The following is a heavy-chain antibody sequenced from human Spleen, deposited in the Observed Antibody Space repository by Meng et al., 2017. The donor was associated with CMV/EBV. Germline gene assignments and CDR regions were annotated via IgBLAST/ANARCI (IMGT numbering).Heavy chain of an antibody. V-gene: IGHV3-74*03. Sequence: GESLKISCAASGLTFSSYGMSWVRQAPGKGLVWVSRISSDGSSTTYADSVKGRFTISRDNTKNTVHLQMNSLRVEDTSIYYCARDRLSPFYDSGSGAHATTHGVDVWGQGTTVTVSS. CDR3: ARDRLSPFYDSGSGAHATTHGVDV. J-gene: IGHJ6*02. D-gene: IGHD3-3*01. CDR2: ISSDGSST. CDR1: GLTFSSYG.